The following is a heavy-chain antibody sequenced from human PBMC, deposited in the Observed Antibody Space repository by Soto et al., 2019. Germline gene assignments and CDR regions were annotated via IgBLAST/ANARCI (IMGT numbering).Heavy chain of an antibody. Sequence: ASVKVSCKASGYTFTTSSMHWVRQAPGQRLEWMGWINVGNGDTKNSQKFQGRVTITRDSSASTAYMELYSLRSEDTAVYYCARDYYDSGSSTHLDDWGQGTLVTFSS. J-gene: IGHJ4*02. V-gene: IGHV1-3*01. CDR2: INVGNGDT. D-gene: IGHD3-10*01. CDR3: ARDYYDSGSSTHLDD. CDR1: GYTFTTSS.